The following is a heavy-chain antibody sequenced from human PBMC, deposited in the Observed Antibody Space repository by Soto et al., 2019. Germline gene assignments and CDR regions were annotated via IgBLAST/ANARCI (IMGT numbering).Heavy chain of an antibody. Sequence: QVHLVQSGAEVKKPGASVKVSCKASGYTFTNYDINWVRQAPGQGLEWMGWISTYTGNTNYAQKLQGRVTMTTDTSPGTAYMELRSLRSDDTAVYYCARGYYYGSGRPTPGGMDVWGQGTTVTVSS. CDR1: GYTFTNYD. CDR2: ISTYTGNT. J-gene: IGHJ6*02. CDR3: ARGYYYGSGRPTPGGMDV. V-gene: IGHV1-18*01. D-gene: IGHD3-10*01.